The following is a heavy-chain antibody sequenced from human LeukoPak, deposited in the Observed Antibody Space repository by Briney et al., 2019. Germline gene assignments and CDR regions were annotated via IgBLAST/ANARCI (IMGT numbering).Heavy chain of an antibody. CDR2: INHSGST. Sequence: PSETLSLTCAVYGGSFSGYYWSWIRQPPGKGLEWIGEINHSGSTNYNPSLKSRVTISVDKSKNQFSLKLSSVTAADTAVYYCASGDLLWSGELLYWGQGTLVTVSS. CDR1: GGSFSGYY. V-gene: IGHV4-34*01. D-gene: IGHD3-10*01. J-gene: IGHJ4*02. CDR3: ASGDLLWSGELLY.